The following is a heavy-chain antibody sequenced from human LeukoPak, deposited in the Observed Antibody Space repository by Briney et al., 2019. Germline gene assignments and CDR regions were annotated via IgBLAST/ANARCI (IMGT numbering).Heavy chain of an antibody. CDR1: GFTFSSYA. Sequence: GGSLRLSCAASGFTFSSYAMSWVRQAPGKGLESISGISAYGGNTYYADSVKGRFTISRDNSRNTLYLQMNSLRADDTALYYCAKSSSAWTSDYWGQGTLVTVSS. CDR2: ISAYGGNT. CDR3: AKSSSAWTSDY. J-gene: IGHJ4*02. V-gene: IGHV3-23*01. D-gene: IGHD3-22*01.